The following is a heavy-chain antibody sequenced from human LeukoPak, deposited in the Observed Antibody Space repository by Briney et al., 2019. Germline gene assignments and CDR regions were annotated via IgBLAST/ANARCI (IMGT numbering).Heavy chain of an antibody. CDR2: ISSSGSTL. Sequence: GGSLRLSCAASGFTFSDYYMSWIRQAPGKGLEWVSYISSSGSTLYYADSVKGRITISRDNAKNSLYLQMNSLRAEDTAVYYCASTKPNGYCSGGSCYPDAEYFQHWGQGTLVTVSS. V-gene: IGHV3-11*01. J-gene: IGHJ1*01. CDR3: ASTKPNGYCSGGSCYPDAEYFQH. CDR1: GFTFSDYY. D-gene: IGHD2-15*01.